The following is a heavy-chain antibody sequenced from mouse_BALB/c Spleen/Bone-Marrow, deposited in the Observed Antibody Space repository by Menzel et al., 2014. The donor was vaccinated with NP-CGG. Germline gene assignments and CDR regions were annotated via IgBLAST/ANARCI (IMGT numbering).Heavy chain of an antibody. CDR3: PRGGNAMDY. V-gene: IGHV1-80*01. J-gene: IGHJ2*01. Sequence: QVQLPQSGAELVRPGSSVKISCKASGYAFSVYWMNWVKQRPGQGLEWIGQIYPGDGDTNYNGKFKGRATLTADKSANTAYMQLSCLTSEDSSVDFFPRGGNAMDYWGQGTTLTVSS. CDR2: IYPGDGDT. CDR1: GYAFSVYW.